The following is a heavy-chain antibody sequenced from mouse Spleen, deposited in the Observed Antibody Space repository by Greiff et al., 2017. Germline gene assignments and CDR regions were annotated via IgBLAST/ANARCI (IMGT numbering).Heavy chain of an antibody. CDR1: GYTFTDYN. Sequence: QVQLQQSGPELVKPGASVKMSCKASGYTFTDYNMHWVKQSHGKSLEWIGRIYPGDGDTNYNGKFKGKATLTADKSSSTAYMQLSSLTSEDSAVYFCARGAYYRYEGDAMDYWGQGTSVTVSS. CDR2: IYPGDGDT. D-gene: IGHD2-14*01. V-gene: IGHV1-82*01. CDR3: ARGAYYRYEGDAMDY. J-gene: IGHJ4*01.